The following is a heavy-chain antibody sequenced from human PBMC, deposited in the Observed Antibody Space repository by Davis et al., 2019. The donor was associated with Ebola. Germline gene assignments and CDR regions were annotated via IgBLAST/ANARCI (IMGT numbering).Heavy chain of an antibody. V-gene: IGHV3-30-3*01. CDR2: ISYDGSNK. J-gene: IGHJ6*04. Sequence: GGSLRLSCAASGFTFSSYAMHWVRQAPGKGLEWVAVISYDGSNKYYADSVKGRFTISRDNSKNTLYLQMNSLRAEDTAVYYCARARGSGWLYYYYGMDVWGKGTTVTVSS. CDR3: ARARGSGWLYYYYGMDV. D-gene: IGHD6-19*01. CDR1: GFTFSSYA.